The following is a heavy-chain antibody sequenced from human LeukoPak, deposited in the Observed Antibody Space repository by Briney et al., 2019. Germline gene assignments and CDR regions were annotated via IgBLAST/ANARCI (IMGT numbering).Heavy chain of an antibody. D-gene: IGHD6-13*01. J-gene: IGHJ4*02. CDR3: ARLTPAAGRLYFVD. Sequence: GGSLRLSCAASGFTVNSNYLSWVRQAPGKGLEWVSPLYNTGNTYYANSVKGRFSISRDNSKNTLFLQTKSLRAEDTAVYYCARLTPAAGRLYFVDWGPGTLVTVSS. CDR1: GFTVNSNY. V-gene: IGHV3-53*01. CDR2: LYNTGNT.